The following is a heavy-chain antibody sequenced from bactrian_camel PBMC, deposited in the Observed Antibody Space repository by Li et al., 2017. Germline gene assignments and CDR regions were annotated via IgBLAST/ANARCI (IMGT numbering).Heavy chain of an antibody. CDR3: ARDYRDSFDY. CDR1: GFTFDEYD. J-gene: IGHJ4*01. V-gene: IGHV3S63*01. Sequence: HVQLVESGGGSVQAGGSLRLSCTISGFTFDEYDISWYRQAPGDECELISTISTDGSTWYSIAVEGRFTMSQDSAKKTVYLRMSSLKPEDTALYYCARDYRDSFDYWGQGTQVTVS. CDR2: ISTDGST. D-gene: IGHD1*01.